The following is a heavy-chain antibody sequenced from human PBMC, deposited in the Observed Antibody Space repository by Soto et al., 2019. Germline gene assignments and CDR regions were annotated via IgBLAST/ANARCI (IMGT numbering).Heavy chain of an antibody. CDR3: ARIRGYWYGLDV. V-gene: IGHV3-23*01. CDR2: ITGTGGNT. CDR1: GFPLSTYG. J-gene: IGHJ6*02. Sequence: EVQLLESGGGLVQPGGSLRLSCAASGFPLSTYGMTWVRQAPGKGLEWVSAITGTGGNTYYVDSVKGRFTSPRDNSKNMLYLEVNSLRVEETAVYYSARIRGYWYGLDVWGQGTTVTVSS.